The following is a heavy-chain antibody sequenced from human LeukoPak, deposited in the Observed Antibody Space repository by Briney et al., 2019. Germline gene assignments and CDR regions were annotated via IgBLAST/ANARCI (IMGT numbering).Heavy chain of an antibody. V-gene: IGHV4-61*02. Sequence: SQTLSLTCTVSGDSISSGSYYWSWIRQPAGKGLEWIGLIYTSGSANYNPSLKSRVTISVDTSKNQFSLKLTSVTAADTAVYYCARTSGGTTYYYYYMDVWGKGTTVTVSS. CDR3: ARTSGGTTYYYYYMDV. J-gene: IGHJ6*03. D-gene: IGHD1-7*01. CDR2: IYTSGSA. CDR1: GDSISSGSYY.